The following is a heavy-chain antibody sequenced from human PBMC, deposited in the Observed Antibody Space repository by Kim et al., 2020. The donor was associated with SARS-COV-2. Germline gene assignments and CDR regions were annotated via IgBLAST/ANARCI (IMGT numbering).Heavy chain of an antibody. CDR3: ARGHMRYSGSWAFDY. CDR2: IYYSGST. D-gene: IGHD6-13*01. Sequence: SETLSLTCTVSGGSISSSSYYWGWIRQPPGKGLEWIGSIYYSGSTYYNPSLKSRVTISVDTSKNQFSLKLSSVTAADTAVYYCARGHMRYSGSWAFDYWG. J-gene: IGHJ4*01. CDR1: GGSISSSSYY. V-gene: IGHV4-39*01.